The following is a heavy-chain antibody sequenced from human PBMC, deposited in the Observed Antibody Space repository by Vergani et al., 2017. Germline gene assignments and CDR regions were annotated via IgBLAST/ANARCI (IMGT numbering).Heavy chain of an antibody. CDR2: IWYDGSKK. D-gene: IGHD3-3*01. J-gene: IGHJ5*02. Sequence: QVQLVESGGGVVQPGRSLRLSCAASGFTFSTYGMPWVRQAPGKGLEWVAVIWYDGSKKYYGASVKGRFTISRDNSKNTLYLQMNSLSAEDTAVYYCARDGDFWSAYFASTNWFDPWGQGTLVTVSS. CDR1: GFTFSTYG. V-gene: IGHV3-33*01. CDR3: ARDGDFWSAYFASTNWFDP.